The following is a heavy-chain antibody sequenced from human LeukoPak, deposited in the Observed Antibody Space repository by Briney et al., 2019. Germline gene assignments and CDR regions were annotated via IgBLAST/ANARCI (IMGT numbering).Heavy chain of an antibody. V-gene: IGHV4-31*03. D-gene: IGHD6-19*01. CDR1: GGSISSGGYY. CDR3: ATCPIAVAGYHFDY. CDR2: IYDSGST. Sequence: EASETLSLTCTVSGGSISSGGYYWSWIRQHPGKGLEWIGYIYDSGSTYYNPPLKSRVTISVDTSKNQFSLKLSSVTAADTAVYYCATCPIAVAGYHFDYWGQGTLVTVSS. J-gene: IGHJ4*02.